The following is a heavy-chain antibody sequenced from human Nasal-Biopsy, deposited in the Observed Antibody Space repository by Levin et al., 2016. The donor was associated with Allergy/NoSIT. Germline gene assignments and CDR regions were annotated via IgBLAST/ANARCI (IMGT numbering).Heavy chain of an antibody. J-gene: IGHJ4*03. D-gene: IGHD1-26*01. Sequence: ASVKVSCKASGYTFTDFDVHWVRHVSGRGLEWMGWMNPKSGKTGYALKFQSRVSMTRDTSISTAYLELRRLTSEDTAVYFCGRGLSWDIWRIEDWGQGSLVNVSS. CDR3: GRGLSWDIWRIED. CDR1: GYTFTDFD. CDR2: MNPKSGKT. V-gene: IGHV1-8*01.